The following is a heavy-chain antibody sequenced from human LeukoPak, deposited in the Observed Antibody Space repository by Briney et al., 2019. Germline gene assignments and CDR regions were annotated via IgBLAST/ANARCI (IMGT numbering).Heavy chain of an antibody. V-gene: IGHV3-74*01. J-gene: IGHJ4*02. CDR3: ARGTDYSVFDY. D-gene: IGHD4-11*01. Sequence: GGSLRLSCAASGFTFSTYWMHWVRQAPGKGLVWVSRIKSDGSSTSYADSVKGRFTISRDNAKNTLYLQMNSLRAEDTAVYYCARGTDYSVFDYWGQGTLVTVSS. CDR1: GFTFSTYW. CDR2: IKSDGSST.